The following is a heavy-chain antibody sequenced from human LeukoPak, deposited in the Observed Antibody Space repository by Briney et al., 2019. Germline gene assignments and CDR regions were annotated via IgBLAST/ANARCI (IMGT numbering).Heavy chain of an antibody. CDR3: TRETSLRYYDFWSGWDY. Sequence: PSETLSLTCTVSGGSISSYYWSWIRQPPGKGLEWIGYIYYSGSTNYNPSLKSRVTISVDTSKNQSSLKLSSVTAADTAVYYCTRETSLRYYDFWSGWDYWGQGTLVTVSS. J-gene: IGHJ4*02. D-gene: IGHD3-3*01. CDR1: GGSISSYY. CDR2: IYYSGST. V-gene: IGHV4-59*01.